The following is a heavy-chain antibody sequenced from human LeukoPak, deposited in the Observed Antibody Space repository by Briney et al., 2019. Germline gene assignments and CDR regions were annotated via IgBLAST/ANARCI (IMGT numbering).Heavy chain of an antibody. J-gene: IGHJ4*02. V-gene: IGHV1-8*02. CDR2: MNPNSGDT. Sequence: ASVKVSCKASGGTFSSYAISWVRQAPGQGLEWMGWMNPNSGDTGYTQRFQGRVTMTRDTSISTAYMELSSLRSEDTAVYYCAGGPYGTGSHFDFWGQGTLVTVSS. CDR3: AGGPYGTGSHFDF. CDR1: GGTFSSYA. D-gene: IGHD3-10*01.